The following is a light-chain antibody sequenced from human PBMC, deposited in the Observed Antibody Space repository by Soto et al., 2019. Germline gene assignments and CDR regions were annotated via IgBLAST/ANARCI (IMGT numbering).Light chain of an antibody. Sequence: DIQMTQSPSSLSASLGDRVTITCRASQGIGNYLAWYQLQPGKVPKLLIYAASTLQSGVPSRFSGSGSGKDFTVTISSLQPEDVATYFCQKYNSAPRTFGQGTKVEI. J-gene: IGKJ1*01. CDR1: QGIGNY. V-gene: IGKV1-27*01. CDR3: QKYNSAPRT. CDR2: AAS.